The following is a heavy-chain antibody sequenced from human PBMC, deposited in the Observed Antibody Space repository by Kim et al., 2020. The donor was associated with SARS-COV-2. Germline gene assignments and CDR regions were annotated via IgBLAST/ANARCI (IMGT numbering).Heavy chain of an antibody. CDR2: IYTSGST. J-gene: IGHJ6*02. CDR3: ARDGGGRGDVVVVAATLRSDYGMDV. D-gene: IGHD2-15*01. V-gene: IGHV4-4*07. CDR1: GGSISSYY. Sequence: SETLSLTCTVSGGSISSYYWSWIRQPAGKGLEWIGRIYTSGSTNYNPSLKSRVTMSVDTSKNQFSLKLSSVTAADTAVYYCARDGGGRGDVVVVAATLRSDYGMDVWGQGTTVTVSS.